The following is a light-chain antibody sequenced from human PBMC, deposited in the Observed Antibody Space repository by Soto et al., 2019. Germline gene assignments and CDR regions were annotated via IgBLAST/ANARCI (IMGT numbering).Light chain of an antibody. J-gene: IGKJ1*01. CDR1: QSISSW. CDR3: QQYNTYPWT. CDR2: KAS. V-gene: IGKV1-5*03. Sequence: MTQSPSTLSASVEDRVTITCRASQSISSWLAWYQQKPGRAPKLLIYKASSLESGVPSRFSGSGSGTEFTLTISSLQPDDFATYYCQQYNTYPWTFGQGTNVEIK.